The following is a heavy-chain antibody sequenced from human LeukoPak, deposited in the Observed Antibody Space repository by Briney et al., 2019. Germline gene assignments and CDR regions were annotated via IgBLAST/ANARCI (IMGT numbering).Heavy chain of an antibody. Sequence: PGGTLRLSCAASGFTFSSYGMSWVRQAPGKGLEWVSAISGSGGSTYYADSVKGRFTISRDNSKNTLYLQMNSLRAEDTAVYYCVTESGWLFDYWGQGTLVTVSS. V-gene: IGHV3-23*01. CDR3: VTESGWLFDY. J-gene: IGHJ4*02. D-gene: IGHD5-12*01. CDR2: ISGSGGST. CDR1: GFTFSSYG.